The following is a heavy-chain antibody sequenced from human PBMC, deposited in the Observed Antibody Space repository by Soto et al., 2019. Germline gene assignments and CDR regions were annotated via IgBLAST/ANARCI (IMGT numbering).Heavy chain of an antibody. CDR3: TGAYYDVSGYSLDP. CDR2: IYYGGSI. J-gene: IGHJ5*02. V-gene: IGHV4-59*01. CDR1: GGSISSGY. Sequence: QVQLQESGPGLVKPSETLSLTCSVSGGSISSGYWTWIRQPPGKGLEWIGYIYYGGSINYNPSLKRRVIISVDTAKNQFSLRLSSVSAADTAVYYCTGAYYDVSGYSLDPWGQGTSVTVSS. D-gene: IGHD3-22*01.